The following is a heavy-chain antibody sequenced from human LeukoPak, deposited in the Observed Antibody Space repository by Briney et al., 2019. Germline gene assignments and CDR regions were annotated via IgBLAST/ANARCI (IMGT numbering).Heavy chain of an antibody. CDR1: GGSFSGYY. Sequence: SETLSLTCAVYGGSFSGYYWSWIRQPPGKGLEWIGEINHSGSTNYNPSLKSRVTISVDTSKNQFSLKLSSVTAADTAVYYCARGEGIAAADTWGQGTLVTVSS. CDR2: INHSGST. V-gene: IGHV4-34*01. J-gene: IGHJ4*02. D-gene: IGHD6-13*01. CDR3: ARGEGIAAADT.